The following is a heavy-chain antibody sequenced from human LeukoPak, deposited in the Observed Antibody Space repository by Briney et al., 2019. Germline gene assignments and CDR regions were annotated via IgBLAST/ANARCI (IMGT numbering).Heavy chain of an antibody. Sequence: PSETLSLTCTVSGVSFSSYYWTWIRQPAGKGLEWLGRIYPGVRTYYSPSLESRLTMSADTSKNQFSLNLRSMTAADTAVYFCARSAVTRAGVFDYWGRGIPVTVSS. CDR2: IYPGVRT. J-gene: IGHJ4*02. CDR1: GVSFSSYY. D-gene: IGHD4-17*01. V-gene: IGHV4-4*07. CDR3: ARSAVTRAGVFDY.